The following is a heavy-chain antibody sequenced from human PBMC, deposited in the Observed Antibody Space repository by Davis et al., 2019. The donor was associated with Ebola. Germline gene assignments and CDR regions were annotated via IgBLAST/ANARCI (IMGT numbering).Heavy chain of an antibody. CDR2: IYYSGST. CDR1: GGSISSYY. V-gene: IGHV4-59*01. D-gene: IGHD2/OR15-2a*01. CDR3: VRTVLQGWFDP. J-gene: IGHJ5*02. Sequence: MPSETLSLTCTVSGGSISSYYWSWIRQPPGKGLEWIGYIYYSGSTNYNPSLKSRVTISVDTSKNQFSLKLSSVTAADTAVYYCVRTVLQGWFDPWGQGTLVTVSS.